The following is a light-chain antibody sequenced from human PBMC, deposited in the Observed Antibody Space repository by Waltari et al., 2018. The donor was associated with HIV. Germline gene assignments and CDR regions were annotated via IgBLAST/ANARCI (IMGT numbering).Light chain of an antibody. CDR2: NTS. V-gene: IGLV8-61*01. CDR3: VLYVGGGVWV. Sequence: QTVVTQESSFSVSPGGAVTLTCPLTSGSVSASSYPSLYQQTPGQAPRTLIYNTSTRSSGVPDRFSGSILGNNAARTSTGAQAEDGSDYFCVLYVGGGVWVFGGETKLTVL. CDR1: SGSVSASSY. J-gene: IGLJ3*02.